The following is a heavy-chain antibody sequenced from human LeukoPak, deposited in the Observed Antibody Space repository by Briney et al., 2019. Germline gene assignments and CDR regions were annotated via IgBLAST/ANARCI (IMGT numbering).Heavy chain of an antibody. Sequence: PSETLSLTCTVSGASIARNHYYWGWIRQSPGKGLEWIGSIHYSGSTSYNSSLKSRVTISVDTSKNQFSLKLSSVTPADTAVYYCARQVYSSSWSYYFDYWGQGILVTVSS. V-gene: IGHV4-61*05. J-gene: IGHJ4*02. CDR3: ARQVYSSSWSYYFDY. CDR1: GASIARNHYY. CDR2: IHYSGST. D-gene: IGHD6-13*01.